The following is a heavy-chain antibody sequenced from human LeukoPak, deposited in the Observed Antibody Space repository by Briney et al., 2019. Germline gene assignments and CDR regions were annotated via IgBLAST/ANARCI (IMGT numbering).Heavy chain of an antibody. D-gene: IGHD1-26*01. J-gene: IGHJ3*02. CDR1: GGSISSSSYY. CDR3: ARGPRVGATCAFDI. CDR2: IYYSGST. V-gene: IGHV4-39*01. Sequence: PSETLSLTCTVSGGSISSSSYYWGWIRQPPGKGLEWIGGIYYSGSTYYNPSLKSRVTISVDTSKNQFSLKLSSVTAADTAVYYCARGPRVGATCAFDIWGQGTMVTVSS.